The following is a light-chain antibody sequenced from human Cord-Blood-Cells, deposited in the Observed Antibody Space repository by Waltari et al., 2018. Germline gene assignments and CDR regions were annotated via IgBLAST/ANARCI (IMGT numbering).Light chain of an antibody. Sequence: DIVMTQSPLSLPVTPGEPASISCRSSQSLLHSNGYNYLDWYLQKPGQSPQLLIYLGSNRASGVPDRFSGSGSGTDFTLKISRVEAGDVGVHYCMQALQTPWTFGQGTKVEIK. CDR2: LGS. CDR3: MQALQTPWT. CDR1: QSLLHSNGYNY. J-gene: IGKJ1*01. V-gene: IGKV2-28*01.